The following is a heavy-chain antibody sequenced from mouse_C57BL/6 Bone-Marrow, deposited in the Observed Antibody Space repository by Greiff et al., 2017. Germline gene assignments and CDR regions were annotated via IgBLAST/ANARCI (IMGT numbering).Heavy chain of an antibody. CDR2: ISNGGGST. V-gene: IGHV5-12*01. J-gene: IGHJ1*03. Sequence: EVQLVESGGGLVQPGGSLKLSCAASGFTFSDYYMYWVRQTPEKRLEWVAYISNGGGSTYYPDTVKGRFTISRDNAKNTLYLQMSRLKSEDTAMYYCARLTTVVEGDWYFDVWGTGTTVTVSS. CDR3: ARLTTVVEGDWYFDV. CDR1: GFTFSDYY. D-gene: IGHD1-1*01.